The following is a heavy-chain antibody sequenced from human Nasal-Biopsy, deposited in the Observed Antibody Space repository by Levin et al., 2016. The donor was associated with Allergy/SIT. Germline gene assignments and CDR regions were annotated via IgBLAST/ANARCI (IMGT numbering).Heavy chain of an antibody. V-gene: IGHV3-15*01. D-gene: IGHD2-8*01. CDR2: IKSKASGGTT. CDR1: GFTFSHAW. J-gene: IGHJ4*02. Sequence: GESLKISCAASGFTFSHAWMSWVRLAPGKGLEWVGRIKSKASGGTTDYAAPVKDRFTISRDDSKSTMYLQMNSLSTEDTAVYYCATHEGDCASGPCHAIHFGHWGQGTLVTVSS. CDR3: ATHEGDCASGPCHAIHFGH.